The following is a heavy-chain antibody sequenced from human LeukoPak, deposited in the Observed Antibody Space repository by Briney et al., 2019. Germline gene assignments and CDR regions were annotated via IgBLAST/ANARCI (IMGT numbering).Heavy chain of an antibody. CDR2: ISSSSSTI. CDR1: GFTFSSYS. V-gene: IGHV3-48*01. CDR3: AREYDGMDV. J-gene: IGHJ6*02. Sequence: GRSLRLSCAAPGFTFSSYSMNWVRQAPGKGLEWVSYISSSSSTIYYADSVKGRFTISRDNAKNSLYLQMNSLRAEDTAVYYCAREYDGMDVWGQGTTVTVSS.